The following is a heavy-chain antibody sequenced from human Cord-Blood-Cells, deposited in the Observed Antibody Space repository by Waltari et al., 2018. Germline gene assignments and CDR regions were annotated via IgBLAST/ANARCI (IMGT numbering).Heavy chain of an antibody. D-gene: IGHD6-13*01. V-gene: IGHV1-24*01. CDR2: FEPEDVET. CDR3: ATATCSSSWYGYFQH. Sequence: QVQLVQSGAEVKKPGASVKVSCKVSGYTLTELSMHWVRQAPGKGLEWMGGFEPEDVETISAQKVQGRVTMTEGTSTDTAYMELSSLGSEDTAVYYCATATCSSSWYGYFQHWGKGTLVTVSS. CDR1: GYTLTELS. J-gene: IGHJ1*01.